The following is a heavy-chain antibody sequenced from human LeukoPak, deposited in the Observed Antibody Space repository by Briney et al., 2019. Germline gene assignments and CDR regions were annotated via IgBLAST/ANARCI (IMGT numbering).Heavy chain of an antibody. V-gene: IGHV5-51*01. Sequence: GESLKISCKGSGYSFTRYWIGWVRQMPGKGLEWMGIIYPGDSDTRYRPSFQGQVTISADKSISTAYLQWSSLKATDTAMYYCARSREIGTLRAFDIWGQGTMVTVSS. J-gene: IGHJ3*02. CDR1: GYSFTRYW. CDR2: IYPGDSDT. CDR3: ARSREIGTLRAFDI. D-gene: IGHD1-1*01.